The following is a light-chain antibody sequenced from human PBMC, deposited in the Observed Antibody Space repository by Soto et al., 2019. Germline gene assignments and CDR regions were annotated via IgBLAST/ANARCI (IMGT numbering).Light chain of an antibody. CDR2: DVT. J-gene: IGLJ1*01. CDR3: SSYTSSSSFD. CDR1: SSDVGGSIY. V-gene: IGLV2-14*01. Sequence: QSALTQPASVSGSPGQSITISCTGTSSDVGGSIYVSWYQQHPGKAPKLMLYDVTSRPSGVSYRFSGSQSGNTASLTISGLQPEDEADYSCSSYTSSSSFDFGTGTKVPVL.